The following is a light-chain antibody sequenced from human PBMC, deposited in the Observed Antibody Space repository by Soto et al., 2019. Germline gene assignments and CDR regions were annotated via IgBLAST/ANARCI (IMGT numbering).Light chain of an antibody. CDR1: QSVSSSY. J-gene: IGKJ1*01. V-gene: IGKV3-20*01. CDR2: GAS. Sequence: EIVLTQSPGTLSLSPGERATLSCRASQSVSSSYLAWYQQKPGQAPRLLIYGASSRATGIPDRFSGSGSGTGFTLTISSLEPEDFAVYYCQQYGSSPSWTFGQGTKVEIK. CDR3: QQYGSSPSWT.